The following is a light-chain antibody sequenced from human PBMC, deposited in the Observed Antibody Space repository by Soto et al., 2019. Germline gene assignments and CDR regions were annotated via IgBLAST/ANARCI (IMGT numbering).Light chain of an antibody. CDR2: SDD. CDR1: NSNIGRYS. Sequence: QSVLTQPPSLSGTPGQRVTISCSGSNSNIGRYSVNWYQHFPGTAPKILIYSDDERPSRVPGRFSGSKSGTSASLAISGLQSEDEAEYYCAAWDDNLNGPLFGGGTELTVL. CDR3: AAWDDNLNGPL. V-gene: IGLV1-44*01. J-gene: IGLJ3*02.